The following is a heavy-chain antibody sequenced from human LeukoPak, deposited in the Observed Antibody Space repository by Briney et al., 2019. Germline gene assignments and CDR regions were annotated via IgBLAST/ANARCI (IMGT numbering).Heavy chain of an antibody. J-gene: IGHJ4*02. D-gene: IGHD6-13*01. Sequence: PSQTLSLTCTVSGGSISSGSYYWSWIRQPAGRGLEWIGRIYTSGSTNYNPSLKSRVTISVDTSKNQFSLKLSSVTAADTALYYCARVIDVAAAGYFDSWGQGPQVPVSS. CDR2: IYTSGST. V-gene: IGHV4-61*02. CDR3: ARVIDVAAAGYFDS. CDR1: GGSISSGSYY.